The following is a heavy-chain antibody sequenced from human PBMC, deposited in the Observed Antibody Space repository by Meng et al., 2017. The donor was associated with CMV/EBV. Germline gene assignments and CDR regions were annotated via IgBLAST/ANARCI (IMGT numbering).Heavy chain of an antibody. CDR3: ARDYDFWSGFLDY. J-gene: IGHJ4*02. V-gene: IGHV3-53*01. CDR2: IYSGGST. CDR1: GFTVSSHY. Sequence: GESLKISCAASGFTVSSHYMSWVRQAPGKGLEWVSVIYSGGSTYYADSVKGRFTISRDNSKNTLYLQMNSLRAEDTAVYYCARDYDFWSGFLDYWGQGTLVTVSS. D-gene: IGHD3-3*01.